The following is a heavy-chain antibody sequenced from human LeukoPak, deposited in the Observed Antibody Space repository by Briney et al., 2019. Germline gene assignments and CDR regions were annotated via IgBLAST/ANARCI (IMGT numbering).Heavy chain of an antibody. CDR3: SRGLDSRKLGY. V-gene: IGHV4-31*03. J-gene: IGHJ4*02. D-gene: IGHD3-22*01. Sequence: SQTLSLTCTVSGASFSSGDQYWNWIRQSPGEGLEWIGSIHPSGTLYNNPSLESRVTMSMYTSKNQFSLNLNSVTAADTAVYFCSRGLDSRKLGYWGQGTLVTVSS. CDR1: GASFSSGDQY. CDR2: IHPSGTL.